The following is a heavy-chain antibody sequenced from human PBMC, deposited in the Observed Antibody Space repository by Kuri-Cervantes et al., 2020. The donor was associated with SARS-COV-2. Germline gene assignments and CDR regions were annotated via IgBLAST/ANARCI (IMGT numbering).Heavy chain of an antibody. CDR1: GESFSGYY. CDR3: ARYPIFGGFLYFQH. D-gene: IGHD4-23*01. V-gene: IGHV4-30-4*08. CDR2: IYYSGST. Sequence: SETLSLTCAFYGESFSGYYWSWIRQPPGKGLEWIGYIYYSGSTYYNPSLKSRVTISVDTSKNQFSLKLSSVTAADTAVHYCARYPIFGGFLYFQHWGQGTLVTVSS. J-gene: IGHJ1*01.